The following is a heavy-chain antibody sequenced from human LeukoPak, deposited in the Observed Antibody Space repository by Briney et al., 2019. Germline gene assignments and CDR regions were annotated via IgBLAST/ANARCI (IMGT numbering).Heavy chain of an antibody. Sequence: PGGSLRLSCAASGFTFSSYSMIWVRQAPGKGLEWVAVIWYDGSRQYYADSVKGRFTISRDNSKNTLDLQMNSLRVEDTAVYFCAKDKDTPVTAQPQRGYFESWGQGTLVTVSS. CDR3: AKDKDTPVTAQPQRGYFES. V-gene: IGHV3-33*06. J-gene: IGHJ4*02. CDR1: GFTFSSYS. D-gene: IGHD2-15*01. CDR2: IWYDGSRQ.